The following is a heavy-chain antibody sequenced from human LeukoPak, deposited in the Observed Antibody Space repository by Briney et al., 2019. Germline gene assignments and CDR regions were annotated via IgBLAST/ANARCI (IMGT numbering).Heavy chain of an antibody. CDR1: GFTFSSYA. V-gene: IGHV3-7*01. J-gene: IGHJ4*02. Sequence: GGSLRLSCAASGFTFSSYAMHWVRQAPGKGLEWVANIKQDGSEKYYVDSVKGRFTISRDNAKNSLYLQMNSLRAEDTAVYYCASEVGYYYDSSGYYSGDYWGQGTLVTVSS. D-gene: IGHD3-22*01. CDR3: ASEVGYYYDSSGYYSGDY. CDR2: IKQDGSEK.